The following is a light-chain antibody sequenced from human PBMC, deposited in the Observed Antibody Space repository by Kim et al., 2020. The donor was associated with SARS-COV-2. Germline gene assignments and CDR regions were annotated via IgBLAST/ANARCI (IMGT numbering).Light chain of an antibody. J-gene: IGLJ3*02. CDR2: RNN. Sequence: QPVLTQPSSASGTPGQRVTISCSGSSSNIGSNYVYWYQQVPGTAPKLLIYRNNQRPSGVPDRFSGSKSGTSASLAISGLRSEDEADYYCAAWDDSLSSPVFGGGTQLTVL. CDR1: SSNIGSNY. V-gene: IGLV1-47*01. CDR3: AAWDDSLSSPV.